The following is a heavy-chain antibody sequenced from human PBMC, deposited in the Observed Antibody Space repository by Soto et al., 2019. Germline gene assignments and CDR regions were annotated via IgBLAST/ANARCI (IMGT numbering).Heavy chain of an antibody. CDR1: GGPITTTTW. Sequence: QVQLQESGPGLVKPSETLSLTCAVSGGPITTTTWWAWVRLPPGKGLEWIGELHHDGTTNYNPSLDSRITMSLDKSSNHFSMKLTSVTAADTAIYYCATQTISYTWGVWGRGTTVTVSS. D-gene: IGHD3-16*01. J-gene: IGHJ6*02. CDR3: ATQTISYTWGV. CDR2: LHHDGTT. V-gene: IGHV4-4*02.